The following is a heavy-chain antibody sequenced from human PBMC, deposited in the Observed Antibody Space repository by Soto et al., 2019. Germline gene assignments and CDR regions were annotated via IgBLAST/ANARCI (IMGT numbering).Heavy chain of an antibody. D-gene: IGHD2-2*01. CDR1: GGTFSSYA. CDR2: IIPIFGTA. CDR3: ARGESVNALRVVVPAAMYSFWFDP. V-gene: IGHV1-69*13. J-gene: IGHJ5*02. Sequence: SVKVSCKASGGTFSSYAISWLRQAPGQGLEWMGGIIPIFGTANYAQKFQGRVKITADESTSTAYMELSSLRSEDTAVYYCARGESVNALRVVVPAAMYSFWFDPWGQGTLVTV.